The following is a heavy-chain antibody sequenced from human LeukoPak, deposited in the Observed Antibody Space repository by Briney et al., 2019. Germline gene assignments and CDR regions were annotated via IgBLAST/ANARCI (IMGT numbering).Heavy chain of an antibody. D-gene: IGHD2-15*01. CDR3: ARGWGERGKCRGGTCNNPQFDY. J-gene: IGHJ4*02. CDR2: IKESGSEN. Sequence: PGGSLRLSCAASGFTFDYYWMTWVRQAPGTGLERLANIKESGSENYYVDPVKGRFTISRYNDKNSLYLQMNSLRVEDTAVYYCARGWGERGKCRGGTCNNPQFDYWGRGTLVTVSS. V-gene: IGHV3-7*01. CDR1: GFTFDYYW.